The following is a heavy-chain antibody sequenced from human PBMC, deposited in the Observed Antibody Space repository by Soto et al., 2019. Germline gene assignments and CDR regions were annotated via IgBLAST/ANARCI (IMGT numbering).Heavy chain of an antibody. D-gene: IGHD7-27*01. CDR3: ARELGDV. CDR2: INHSGST. CDR1: GGSFSGYY. J-gene: IGHJ6*04. V-gene: IGHV4-34*01. Sequence: TETLSLTCAVYGGSFSGYYWSWIRQPPGKGLEWIGEINHSGSTNYNPSLKSRVTISVDTSKNQFSLKLRSVTAADTAAYYCARELGDVWGKGNTVTVSS.